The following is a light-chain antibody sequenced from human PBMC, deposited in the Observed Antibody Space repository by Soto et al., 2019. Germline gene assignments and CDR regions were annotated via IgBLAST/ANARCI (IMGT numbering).Light chain of an antibody. CDR3: STYTSTSTLYV. CDR2: EVS. V-gene: IGLV2-14*01. CDR1: SSDVGGYNY. Sequence: LAQPASVSGSPGQSITISCTGTSSDVGGYNYVSWYQQHPGKAPKLMIFEVSDRPSGVSNRFSGSKSGNTASLTISGLQAEDEADYYCSTYTSTSTLYVFGTGTKV. J-gene: IGLJ1*01.